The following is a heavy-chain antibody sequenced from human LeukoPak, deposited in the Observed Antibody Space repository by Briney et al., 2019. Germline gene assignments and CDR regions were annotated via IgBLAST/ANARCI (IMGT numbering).Heavy chain of an antibody. Sequence: ASVKVSCKASGYTFTGYYMQWVRQAPGQGLEWMGWINPNSGGTNYEQKFQGRVTMTRDTSISTAYMELSRLRCRPTAVYYCARANHSYGFRRFDYWGQGNLVTVSS. D-gene: IGHD5-18*01. CDR2: INPNSGGT. CDR1: GYTFTGYY. J-gene: IGHJ4*02. CDR3: ARANHSYGFRRFDY. V-gene: IGHV1-2*02.